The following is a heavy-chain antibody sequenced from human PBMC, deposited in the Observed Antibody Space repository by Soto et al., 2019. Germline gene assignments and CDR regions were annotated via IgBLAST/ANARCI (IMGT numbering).Heavy chain of an antibody. Sequence: QVQLVQSGAEVKKPESSVKVSCKAPGGTFSTYAISWVRQAPGQGLEWMGGIIPMFGTANYAQRFQDRVTITADESTNIVYMELSCLRSEDTAVFFCASGIQLWLRRLYNGYSGWGQGTLVTVSS. V-gene: IGHV1-69*12. J-gene: IGHJ4*02. CDR1: GGTFSTYA. CDR3: ASGIQLWLRRLYNGYSG. D-gene: IGHD5-18*01. CDR2: IIPMFGTA.